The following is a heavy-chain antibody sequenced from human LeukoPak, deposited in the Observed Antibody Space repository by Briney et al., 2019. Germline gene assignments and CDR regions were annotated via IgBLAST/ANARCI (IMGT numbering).Heavy chain of an antibody. V-gene: IGHV1-2*02. D-gene: IGHD3-9*01. CDR1: GYTFTGYY. CDR2: INPNSGGT. CDR3: ARSRYFDWPDFDY. Sequence: ASVKVSCKASGYTFTGYYMHWVRQAPGQGLEWMGWINPNSGGTNYAQKFQGRVTMTRDTSISTAYIELSRLRSDDTAVYYCARSRYFDWPDFDYWGQGTLVTVSS. J-gene: IGHJ4*02.